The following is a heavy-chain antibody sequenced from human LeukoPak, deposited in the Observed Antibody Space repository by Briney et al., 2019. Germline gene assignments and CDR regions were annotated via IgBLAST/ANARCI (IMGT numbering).Heavy chain of an antibody. CDR3: ARTEESGYNSGYFGYYYYMDV. J-gene: IGHJ6*03. V-gene: IGHV1-8*01. CDR2: MNLNSGNT. Sequence: ASVKVSCKASGYTFTSYDINWVRQATGQGLEWMGWMNLNSGNTGYAQKFQGRVTMTRNTSISTAYMELSSLRSEDTAVYYCARTEESGYNSGYFGYYYYMDVWGKGTTVTVSS. D-gene: IGHD5-18*01. CDR1: GYTFTSYD.